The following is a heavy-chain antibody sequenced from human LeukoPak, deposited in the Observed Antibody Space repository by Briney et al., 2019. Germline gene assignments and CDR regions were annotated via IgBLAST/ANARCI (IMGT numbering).Heavy chain of an antibody. CDR2: INAGNGNT. V-gene: IGHV1-3*01. D-gene: IGHD3-16*02. J-gene: IGHJ5*02. CDR1: GYTFTSYA. Sequence: ASVKVSCKASGYTFTSYAMHWVRQAPGQRLEWMGWINAGNGNTKYSQKFQGRVTITRDTSASTAYMELSSLRSEDTAVYYCARMVVSARFREVIPHNWFAPWAREPWSPSPQ. CDR3: ARMVVSARFREVIPHNWFAP.